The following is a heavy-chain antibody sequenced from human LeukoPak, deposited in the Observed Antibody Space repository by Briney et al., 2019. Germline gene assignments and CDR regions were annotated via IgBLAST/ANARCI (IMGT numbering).Heavy chain of an antibody. Sequence: EPSETLSLTCTVSGGSVSSGSYYWSWIRQPPGKGLEWIGEMYLSGTTHSNPSVKSRVTISIDKSKNQFFLNLSSVTAADTAVYYCAGLVGRYSSGLYYYYFDYWGQGTLVTVSS. D-gene: IGHD3-22*01. J-gene: IGHJ4*02. V-gene: IGHV4-61*01. CDR2: MYLSGTT. CDR3: AGLVGRYSSGLYYYYFDY. CDR1: GGSVSSGSYY.